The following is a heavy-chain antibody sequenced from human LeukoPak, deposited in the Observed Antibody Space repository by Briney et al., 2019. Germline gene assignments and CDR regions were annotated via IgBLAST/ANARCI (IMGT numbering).Heavy chain of an antibody. CDR1: GFTFSSYA. V-gene: IGHV3-23*01. CDR3: AKDRRGGSYYAATLDI. J-gene: IGHJ3*02. Sequence: QPGGSLRLSCAASGFTFSSYAMGWVRQAPGKGLEWVSGISDSGDITYYADSVKGRFTISRDNSKNTLYVQMNSLRVEDTAVYYCAKDRRGGSYYAATLDIWGQGTMVTVSS. CDR2: ISDSGDIT. D-gene: IGHD1-26*01.